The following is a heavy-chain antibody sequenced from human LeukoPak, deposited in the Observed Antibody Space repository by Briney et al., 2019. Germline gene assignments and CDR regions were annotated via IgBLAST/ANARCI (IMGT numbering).Heavy chain of an antibody. CDR1: GYTFTGYF. J-gene: IGHJ4*02. D-gene: IGHD1-14*01. CDR2: INPNGGGT. V-gene: IGHV1-2*02. CDR3: ARRYSPTGPFDY. Sequence: ASVTVSCKASGYTFTGYFIYWVRQAPGQGLEWMGWINPNGGGTNCAQKFQGRVTMTRDTSISTAYMGLSRLGSDDTAVYYCARRYSPTGPFDYWGQGTLVTVSS.